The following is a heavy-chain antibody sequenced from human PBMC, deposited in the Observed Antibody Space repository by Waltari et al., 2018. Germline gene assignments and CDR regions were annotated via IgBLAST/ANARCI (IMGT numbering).Heavy chain of an antibody. CDR2: GRRSGRT. D-gene: IGHD2-15*01. CDR1: GDSMSSTDV. V-gene: IGHV4-4*02. CDR3: ARDRGRGLYLDS. Sequence: QLQLQESGPGLVKPSGTLSLTFGVSGDSMSSTDVWNWVRQPPGKGLEWIGQGRRSGRTNYNPSFASRVTVAMDTYNNHFSLRLTSATAADTVVYFCARDRGRGLYLDSWGPGILVTVSP. J-gene: IGHJ4*02.